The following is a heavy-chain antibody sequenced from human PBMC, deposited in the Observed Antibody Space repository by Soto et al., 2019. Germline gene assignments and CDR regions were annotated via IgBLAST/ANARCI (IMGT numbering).Heavy chain of an antibody. CDR3: ADISRYCTSSNCD. CDR2: IGTSAST. D-gene: IGHD2-2*01. Sequence: DVRLLESGGGLVQPGGSLRLSCAASGFTFSSYSMSWVRQAPGKGLEWVSTIGTSASTYYGDSVRGRFTISRDNSRNTLYLQMNSLRAEDTAVYSCADISRYCTSSNCDWGQGTLVTVSS. CDR1: GFTFSSYS. V-gene: IGHV3-23*01. J-gene: IGHJ4*02.